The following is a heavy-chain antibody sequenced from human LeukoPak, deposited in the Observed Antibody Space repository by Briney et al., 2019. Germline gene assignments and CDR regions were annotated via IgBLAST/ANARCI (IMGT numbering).Heavy chain of an antibody. V-gene: IGHV3-23*01. CDR3: ANVRGHSSSCFDY. CDR2: ISGSGGST. Sequence: GGSLRLSCAASGFTFSSYAMSWVRQAPGKGLEWVSAISGSGGSTYYADPVKGRFTISRDNSKNTLYLQMNSLRAEDTAVYYCANVRGHSSSCFDYWGQGTLVTVSS. CDR1: GFTFSSYA. J-gene: IGHJ4*02. D-gene: IGHD6-13*01.